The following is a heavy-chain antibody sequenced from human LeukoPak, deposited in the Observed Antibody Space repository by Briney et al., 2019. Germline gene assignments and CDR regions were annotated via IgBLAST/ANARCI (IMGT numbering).Heavy chain of an antibody. D-gene: IGHD3-3*01. Sequence: GESLKISCAASGFTFSSNAMSWVRQAPGKGLEWGSTISGSGGNTYYEDSVKGRFTISRDNSKNTLYLQMNGLRAEDTAVYYCAKGASESYYFDYWGQGTLVTVSS. CDR1: GFTFSSNA. CDR3: AKGASESYYFDY. CDR2: ISGSGGNT. V-gene: IGHV3-23*01. J-gene: IGHJ4*02.